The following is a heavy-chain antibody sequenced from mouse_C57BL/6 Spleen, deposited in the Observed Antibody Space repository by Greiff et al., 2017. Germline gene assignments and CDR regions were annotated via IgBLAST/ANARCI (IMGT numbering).Heavy chain of an antibody. CDR1: GFAFSSSW. CDR2: IYPGDGDT. CDR3: ALTTVVAKGDWFAY. J-gene: IGHJ3*01. Sequence: VQRQQSGPDLVKPGASVKISCKASGFAFSSSWMNWVKQRPGKGLEWIGRIYPGDGDTNYKGKFKGKATLTADKSSSTAYMQLSSLTSEDSAVYFCALTTVVAKGDWFAYWGQGAMVTVAA. V-gene: IGHV1-82*01. D-gene: IGHD1-1*01.